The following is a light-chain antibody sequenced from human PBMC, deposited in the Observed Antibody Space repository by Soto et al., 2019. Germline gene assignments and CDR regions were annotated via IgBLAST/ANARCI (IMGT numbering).Light chain of an antibody. CDR1: SSDVGGYNY. CDR3: SSYAGSNNFGV. J-gene: IGLJ1*01. Sequence: QSALAQPPSASGSPGQSVTISCTGTSSDVGGYNYVSWYQQHPGKAPKLMIYEVSKRPSGVPDRFSGSKSGNTASLTVSGLQAEDEAGYYCSSYAGSNNFGVFGTGTKVTV. V-gene: IGLV2-8*01. CDR2: EVS.